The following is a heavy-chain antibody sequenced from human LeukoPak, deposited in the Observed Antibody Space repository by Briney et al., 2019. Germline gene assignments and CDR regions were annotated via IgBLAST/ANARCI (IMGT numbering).Heavy chain of an antibody. CDR3: ANRGGYDAFDI. CDR1: GGSISSGGYY. Sequence: SQTLSLTCTVSGGSISSGGYYWSWIRQPPGKGLEWIGYIYHSGSTYYNPSLKSRVTISVDRSKNQFSLKLSSVTAADTAVYYCANRGGYDAFDIWGQGTMVTVSS. CDR2: IYHSGST. D-gene: IGHD3-16*01. V-gene: IGHV4-30-2*01. J-gene: IGHJ3*02.